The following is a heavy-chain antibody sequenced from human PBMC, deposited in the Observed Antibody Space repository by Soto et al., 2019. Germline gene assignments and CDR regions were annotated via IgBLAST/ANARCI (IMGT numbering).Heavy chain of an antibody. CDR1: GGSVRNGMYY. V-gene: IGHV4-61*03. CDR2: VHFSGTT. D-gene: IGHD2-8*01. CDR3: ARYCNNFDSHHLYYFDS. Sequence: SETLSLTCSVSGGSVRNGMYYWSWVGQPPGKGLEWLGNVHFSGTTIYNPSLMGRVTMSVDMSKNHVFLELTSVTAADTAIYYCARYCNNFDSHHLYYFDSWGQGNQVTVSS. J-gene: IGHJ4*02.